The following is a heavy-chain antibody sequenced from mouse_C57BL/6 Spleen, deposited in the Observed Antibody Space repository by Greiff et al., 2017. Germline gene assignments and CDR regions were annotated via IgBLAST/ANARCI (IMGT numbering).Heavy chain of an antibody. V-gene: IGHV3-6*01. D-gene: IGHD1-1*01. J-gene: IGHJ4*01. CDR1: GYSITSGYY. Sequence: DVQLQESGPGLVKPSQSLSLTCSVTGYSITSGYYWNWIRQFPGNKLEWMGYISYDGSNNYNPSLKNRISITRDTSKNQFFLKLNSVTTEDTATYYCARDTTVVPYYYAMDYWGQGTSVTVSS. CDR2: ISYDGSN. CDR3: ARDTTVVPYYYAMDY.